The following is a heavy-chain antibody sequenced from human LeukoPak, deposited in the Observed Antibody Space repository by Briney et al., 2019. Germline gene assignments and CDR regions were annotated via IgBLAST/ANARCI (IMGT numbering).Heavy chain of an antibody. CDR3: ARDLGDTTWVDDY. Sequence: SETLSLTCTVSGGSISSGGYYWSWIRQHPGKGLEWIGYIYYSGSTYYNPSLKSRVTISVDTSKNQFSLKLSSVTAADTAVYYCARDLGDTTWVDDYWGQGTLVTVSS. CDR2: IYYSGST. J-gene: IGHJ4*02. CDR1: GGSISSGGYY. D-gene: IGHD2/OR15-2a*01. V-gene: IGHV4-31*03.